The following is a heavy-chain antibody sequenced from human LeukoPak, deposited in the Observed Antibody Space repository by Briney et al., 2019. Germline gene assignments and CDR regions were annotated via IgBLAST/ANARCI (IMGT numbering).Heavy chain of an antibody. CDR2: IKQDGREK. J-gene: IGHJ4*02. V-gene: IGHV3-7*01. CDR1: GFTFSTYW. CDR3: ARHVGTTFDY. Sequence: GGSLRLSCAASGFTFSTYWMTWVRQAPGKGLEWVANIKQDGREKYYVDSVKGRFTISRDDAKNSLYLQMNSLRAEDTAVYYCARHVGTTFDYWGQGTLVTVSS. D-gene: IGHD1-7*01.